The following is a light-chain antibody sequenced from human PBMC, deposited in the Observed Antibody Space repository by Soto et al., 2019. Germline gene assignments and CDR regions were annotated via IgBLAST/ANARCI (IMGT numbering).Light chain of an antibody. CDR3: QHYGSSPPKYT. J-gene: IGKJ2*01. CDR1: QSVSSSY. Sequence: EIVLTQSPGTLSLSPGERATLSCRASQSVSSSYLAWYQQKPGQAPRLLMYDASGRATDIPDRFGGSGSGTDFTLTISRLEPEDFAVYYCQHYGSSPPKYTFGQGTKLEIK. V-gene: IGKV3-20*01. CDR2: DAS.